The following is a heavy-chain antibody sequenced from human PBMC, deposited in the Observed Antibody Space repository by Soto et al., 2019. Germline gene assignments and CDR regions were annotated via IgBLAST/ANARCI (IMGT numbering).Heavy chain of an antibody. D-gene: IGHD5-12*01. CDR1: GDSISTVVYF. V-gene: IGHV4-30-4*01. CDR3: ARGRYSLTGRCFPNWFDS. J-gene: IGHJ5*01. CDR2: IYKITTT. Sequence: QVHLLESGPGLVKPSQTLFLTCSVSGDSISTVVYFWAWFRQPPGQALEYIGYIYKITTTYYNPSFESRVAISLDTSKSQYSLNATSVTAADTAVYFCARGRYSLTGRCFPNWFDSWGQRTLVTVSS.